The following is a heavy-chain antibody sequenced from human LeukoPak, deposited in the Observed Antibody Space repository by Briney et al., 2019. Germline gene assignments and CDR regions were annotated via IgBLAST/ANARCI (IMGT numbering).Heavy chain of an antibody. CDR3: ATFTGPGGSRFDY. J-gene: IGHJ4*02. Sequence: ASVKVSCRPSGYTFTGYYLHYVRQAPGQGLQWMGIIDPRVNSTTYAQRFQGRLTMTRDTSTSTVYMELTSLKSEDTAVYFCATFTGPGGSRFDYWGQGTLLTVSS. V-gene: IGHV1-46*01. CDR1: GYTFTGYY. D-gene: IGHD2-15*01. CDR2: IDPRVNST.